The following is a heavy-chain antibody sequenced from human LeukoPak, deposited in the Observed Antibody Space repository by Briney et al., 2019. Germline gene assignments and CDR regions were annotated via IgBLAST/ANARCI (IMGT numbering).Heavy chain of an antibody. CDR3: ARPGLRYFDWPYYFDY. Sequence: GASVKVSCKASGYTFTGYYMHWVRQAPGQGLEWMGWISAYNGNTNYAQKLQGRVTMTTDTSTSTAYMELRSLRSDDTAVYYCARPGLRYFDWPYYFDYWGQGTLVTVSS. V-gene: IGHV1-18*04. CDR1: GYTFTGYY. CDR2: ISAYNGNT. J-gene: IGHJ4*02. D-gene: IGHD3-9*01.